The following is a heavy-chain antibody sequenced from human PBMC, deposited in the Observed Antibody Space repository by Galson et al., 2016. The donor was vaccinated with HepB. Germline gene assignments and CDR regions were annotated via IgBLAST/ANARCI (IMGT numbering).Heavy chain of an antibody. J-gene: IGHJ6*02. CDR3: ARGPERIVAVLAGPGSPYKYYAMDV. V-gene: IGHV1-69*13. Sequence: SVKVSCKASGGSFSSYATSWVRQAPGQGLEWVGGIIPIFGTVNHAQKFRGRLTITADESTSTVYMELSRPRSEDTAIYFCARGPERIVAVLAGPGSPYKYYAMDVWGQGTTVAVSS. CDR1: GGSFSSYA. D-gene: IGHD2-15*01. CDR2: IIPIFGTV.